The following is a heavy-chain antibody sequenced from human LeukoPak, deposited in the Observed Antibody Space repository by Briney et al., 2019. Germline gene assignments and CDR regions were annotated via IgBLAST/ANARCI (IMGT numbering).Heavy chain of an antibody. V-gene: IGHV1-18*01. CDR2: ISAYNGNT. Sequence: ASVKVSCKASGYTFTSYGISWVRQAPGQGLEWMGWISAYNGNTNYAQKLQGRVTMTTDTSTSTAYKELRSLRSDDTAVYYCARVSRTDCSSTSCYWNWFDPWGQGTLVTVSS. CDR3: ARVSRTDCSSTSCYWNWFDP. D-gene: IGHD2-2*01. CDR1: GYTFTSYG. J-gene: IGHJ5*02.